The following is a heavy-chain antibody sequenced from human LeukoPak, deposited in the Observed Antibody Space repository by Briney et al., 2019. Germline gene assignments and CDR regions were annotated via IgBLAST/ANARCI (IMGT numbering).Heavy chain of an antibody. D-gene: IGHD3/OR15-3a*01. CDR2: INHSGST. V-gene: IGHV4-34*01. Sequence: SETLSLTCAVYGGSFSGYYWSWIRQPPGKGLEWIGEINHSGSTNYNPSLKSRVTISVDTSKNQFSLQWNSVTPEDTAMYYCARGGLISLANTPLGAFDIWGQGTMVSVSS. J-gene: IGHJ3*02. CDR3: ARGGLISLANTPLGAFDI. CDR1: GGSFSGYY.